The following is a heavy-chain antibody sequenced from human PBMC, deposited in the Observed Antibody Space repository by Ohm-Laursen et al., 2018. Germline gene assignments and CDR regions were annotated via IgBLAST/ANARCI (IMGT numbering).Heavy chain of an antibody. CDR3: ARVCSGGSCLLDY. CDR2: ISSSSSYI. D-gene: IGHD2-15*01. Sequence: SLRLSCTASGFTFSSYSMNWVRQAPGKGLEWVSSISSSSSYIYYADSVKGRFTISRDNAKNSLYLQMNSLRAEDTAVHYCARVCSGGSCLLDYWGQGTLVTVSS. V-gene: IGHV3-21*01. CDR1: GFTFSSYS. J-gene: IGHJ4*02.